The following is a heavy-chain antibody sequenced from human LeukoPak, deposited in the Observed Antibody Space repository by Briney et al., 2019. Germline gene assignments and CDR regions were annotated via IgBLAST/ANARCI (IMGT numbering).Heavy chain of an antibody. V-gene: IGHV1-18*01. Sequence: ASVKVSCKASGYTFTSYGISWVRQAPGQGLEWMGWISAYNGNTNYAQKLQGRVTITTDSSTSTAYMELRSLRADDPAVYYCARDLPTIAAAGVYERCEFDPWGQGTLVTVSS. CDR3: ARDLPTIAAAGVYERCEFDP. CDR1: GYTFTSYG. J-gene: IGHJ5*02. D-gene: IGHD6-13*01. CDR2: ISAYNGNT.